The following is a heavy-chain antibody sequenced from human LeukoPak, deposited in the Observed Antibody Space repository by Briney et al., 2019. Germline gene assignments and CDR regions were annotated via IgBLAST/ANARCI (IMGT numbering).Heavy chain of an antibody. CDR3: ARDKYGDYTFDY. D-gene: IGHD4-17*01. CDR1: GFTFSSYS. V-gene: IGHV3-21*01. J-gene: IGHJ4*02. Sequence: PGGSLRLSCAASGFTFSSYSMNWVRQAPGKGLEWVSSISTSSYIFYADSVKGRFTISRDNAKNSLYLQMYSLRAEDTAVYYCARDKYGDYTFDYWGQGTLVTVSS. CDR2: ISTSSYI.